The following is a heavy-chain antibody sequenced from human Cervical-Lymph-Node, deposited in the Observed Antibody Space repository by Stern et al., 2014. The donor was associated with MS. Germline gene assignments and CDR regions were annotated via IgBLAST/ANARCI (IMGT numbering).Heavy chain of an antibody. Sequence: VQLVESGGGLVKPGGSLRLSCAASGFSFSDYYMSWIRQAPGKGPEWVTYISGSTSYTKYADTVKGRFTISRDNTKNSLYLQMNSLSAEDTAVYYCARGYSSGWYAGSDYWGQGALVTVSS. CDR2: ISGSTSYT. CDR3: ARGYSSGWYAGSDY. V-gene: IGHV3-11*06. D-gene: IGHD6-19*01. CDR1: GFSFSDYY. J-gene: IGHJ4*02.